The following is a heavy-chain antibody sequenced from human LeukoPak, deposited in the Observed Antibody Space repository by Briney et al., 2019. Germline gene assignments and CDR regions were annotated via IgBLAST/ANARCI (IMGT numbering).Heavy chain of an antibody. CDR2: FSGGGDS. Sequence: GGSLRLSCAASGFTSGIYAVSWVRQAPGKGLEWVSAFSGGGDSYYADSVKGRFTISRDNSKKVLYLQMNSLRAEDTAVYYCGKEVERHFDLKYWGQGTLVTVSS. CDR1: GFTSGIYA. J-gene: IGHJ4*02. CDR3: GKEVERHFDLKY. V-gene: IGHV3-23*01.